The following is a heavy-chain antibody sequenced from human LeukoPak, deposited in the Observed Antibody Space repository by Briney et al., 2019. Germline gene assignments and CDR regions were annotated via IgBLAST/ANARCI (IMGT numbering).Heavy chain of an antibody. CDR2: ISSSGSTI. CDR1: GFIFSDYY. Sequence: GGSLRLSCAASGFIFSDYYMSWIRQAPGKGLEWVSYISSSGSTIYYADSVKGRFTISRDNARNSLYLQMNSLRAEDTAVYYCARDPDSSSWYPHWFDPWGQGTLVTVSS. CDR3: ARDPDSSSWYPHWFDP. V-gene: IGHV3-11*01. J-gene: IGHJ5*02. D-gene: IGHD6-13*01.